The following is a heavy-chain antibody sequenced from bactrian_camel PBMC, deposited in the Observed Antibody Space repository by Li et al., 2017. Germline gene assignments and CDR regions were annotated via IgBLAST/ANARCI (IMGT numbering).Heavy chain of an antibody. J-gene: IGHJ6*01. V-gene: IGHV3S55*01. CDR3: AADSDRDFRRCFLLRRADYGV. CDR1: GTTFRDHD. CDR2: ISVDGDI. Sequence: HVQLVESGGGSVQAGGSLRLSCTAPGTTFRDHDMAWYRQAPGNECELVSSISVDGDIYSAESVKGRFTISQDNTKNTLYLQMNDLKPEDTAMYYCAADSDRDFRRCFLLRRADYGVSGQGTQVTVS. D-gene: IGHD5*01.